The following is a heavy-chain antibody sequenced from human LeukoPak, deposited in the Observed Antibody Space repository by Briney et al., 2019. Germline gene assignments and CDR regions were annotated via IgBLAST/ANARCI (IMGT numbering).Heavy chain of an antibody. Sequence: GGSLRLSCAASGFTFSIYEMNWVRQAPGKGLEWVSDISSSSSSIYYADSVKGRFTISRDNAKNSLYLQMNSLRAEDTAIYYCAKSFYGDRDYWGQGTLVTVSS. CDR1: GFTFSIYE. J-gene: IGHJ4*02. CDR3: AKSFYGDRDY. D-gene: IGHD4-17*01. V-gene: IGHV3-48*03. CDR2: ISSSSSSI.